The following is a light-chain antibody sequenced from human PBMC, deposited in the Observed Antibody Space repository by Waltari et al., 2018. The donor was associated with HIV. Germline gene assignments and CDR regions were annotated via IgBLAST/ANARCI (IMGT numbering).Light chain of an antibody. V-gene: IGKV1-9*01. CDR1: QGISNY. CDR3: QQLNSYSSLT. Sequence: QLTQSPSFLSASVGDRVTISCRASQGISNYLAWYQQKPGKAPKLLIYGASTLQSGVPARFSGSGSGTEFTLTIDSLQPDDFATYYCQQLNSYSSLTFGPGTKVDV. J-gene: IGKJ3*01. CDR2: GAS.